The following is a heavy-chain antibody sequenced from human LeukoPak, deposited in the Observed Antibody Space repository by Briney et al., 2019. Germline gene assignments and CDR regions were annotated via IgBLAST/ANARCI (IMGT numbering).Heavy chain of an antibody. J-gene: IGHJ5*02. V-gene: IGHV4-59*01. CDR1: NGSITTYY. D-gene: IGHD3-16*01. Sequence: SETLSLTCYVSNGSITTYYWTWIRQPPGKGLEWIGQIFHTGSTNYNPSLKSRLTISLDPSKNLFSLKLKSVSPADTAIYYCARVRARNRDGYTTWGLGTLVTVSS. CDR2: IFHTGST. CDR3: ARVRARNRDGYTT.